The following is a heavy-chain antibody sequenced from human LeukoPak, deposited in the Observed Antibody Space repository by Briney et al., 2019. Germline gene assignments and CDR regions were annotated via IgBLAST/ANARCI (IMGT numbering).Heavy chain of an antibody. CDR1: GGSFSGYY. CDR2: MNNNGST. Sequence: SETLSLTCAVYGGSFSGYYWSWIRQPPGKGLEWIGEMNNNGSTNYNPTLKSRVTISVDTSKNQFSLKLSSVTAADTAVYYCARGPAKDRRWDYWGQGTLVTVSS. CDR3: ARGPAKDRRWDY. J-gene: IGHJ4*02. V-gene: IGHV4-34*01. D-gene: IGHD2-15*01.